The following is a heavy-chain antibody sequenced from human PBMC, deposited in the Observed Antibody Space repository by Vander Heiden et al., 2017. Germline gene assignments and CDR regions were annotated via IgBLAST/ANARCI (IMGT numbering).Heavy chain of an antibody. CDR1: GFTFSSYS. Sequence: EAQLVESGGGLVKPGGSLRFSCAASGFTFSSYSMRWVRQAPGKGLKWVSSISSSSTYIHYADSVKGRFTISRDNAKNSLCLQMNSLRVEETAVYYCASRGYCGGNNCLRHFDYWGQGTLVTASS. CDR2: ISSSSTYI. CDR3: ASRGYCGGNNCLRHFDY. D-gene: IGHD2-15*01. V-gene: IGHV3-21*01. J-gene: IGHJ4*02.